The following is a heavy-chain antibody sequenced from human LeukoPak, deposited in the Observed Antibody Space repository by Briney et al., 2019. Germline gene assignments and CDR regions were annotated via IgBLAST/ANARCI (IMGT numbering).Heavy chain of an antibody. Sequence: SVKVSCKASGGTFSSYAISWVRQAPGQGLEWMGGIIPIFGTANYAQKFQGRVTITADKSTSTAYMELSSLRSEDTAVYYCARVSSSWYQDWYFDLWGRGTLVTVSS. V-gene: IGHV1-69*06. CDR3: ARVSSSWYQDWYFDL. D-gene: IGHD6-13*01. J-gene: IGHJ2*01. CDR2: IIPIFGTA. CDR1: GGTFSSYA.